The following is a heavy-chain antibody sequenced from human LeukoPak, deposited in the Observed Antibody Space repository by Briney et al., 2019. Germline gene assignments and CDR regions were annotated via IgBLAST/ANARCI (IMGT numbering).Heavy chain of an antibody. V-gene: IGHV4-34*01. CDR2: IDHRGDT. CDR1: GGSFRRYY. CDR3: ARGATISETGYFDF. D-gene: IGHD1-1*01. J-gene: IGHJ4*03. Sequence: SQTLSLTCAVYGGSFRRYYWSWIRHSPGRGLEWIAEIDHRGDTNYNPSVKSRVTISVDTAKNQFSLKVRSLSAADTAVYYCARGATISETGYFDFWGQGTLVTVSS.